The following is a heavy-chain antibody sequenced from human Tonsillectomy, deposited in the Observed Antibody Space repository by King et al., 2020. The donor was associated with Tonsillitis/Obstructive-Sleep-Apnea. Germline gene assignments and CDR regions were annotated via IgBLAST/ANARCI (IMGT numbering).Heavy chain of an antibody. D-gene: IGHD2-2*01. V-gene: IGHV7-4-1*02. J-gene: IGHJ5*02. Sequence: VQLVESGSELKKPGASGKVSCKASGYTFTTYAMNWVRHAPGQGLEWMGWINTNNWIPTYAQGFTGRFVFSLDTSVSTAYLQISSLKAEDTAVYYCAREVVVVPATYGWFDPWGQGTLVTVSS. CDR2: INTNNWIP. CDR1: GYTFTTYA. CDR3: AREVVVVPATYGWFDP.